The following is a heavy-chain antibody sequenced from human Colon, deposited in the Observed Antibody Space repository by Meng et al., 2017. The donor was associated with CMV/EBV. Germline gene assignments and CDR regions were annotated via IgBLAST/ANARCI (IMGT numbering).Heavy chain of an antibody. CDR1: GFTFSSYS. CDR3: ARSGGCGVVSASLYYFDY. J-gene: IGHJ4*02. V-gene: IGHV3-21*01. CDR2: ITSSNSYM. Sequence: GGSLRLSCAASGFTFSSYSMNWVRQAPGKRLEWVSSITSSNSYMYYADSVKGRFTISRDHAKHSLFLQMNSLRAEDTAVYYCARSGGCGVVSASLYYFDYWGQGTLVTVSS. D-gene: IGHD3-3*01.